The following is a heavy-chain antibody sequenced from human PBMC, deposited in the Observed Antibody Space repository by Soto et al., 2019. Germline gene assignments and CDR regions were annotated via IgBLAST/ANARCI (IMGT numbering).Heavy chain of an antibody. Sequence: GGSLRLSCAASGFTFSSYGMHWVRQAPGKGLEWVAVISYDGSNKYYADSVKGRFTISRDNSKNTLYLQMNSRRAEDTAVYYCAKKAQTRGGHSYGPSEFDYWGQGTLVTVSS. D-gene: IGHD5-18*01. CDR2: ISYDGSNK. CDR3: AKKAQTRGGHSYGPSEFDY. CDR1: GFTFSSYG. V-gene: IGHV3-30*18. J-gene: IGHJ4*02.